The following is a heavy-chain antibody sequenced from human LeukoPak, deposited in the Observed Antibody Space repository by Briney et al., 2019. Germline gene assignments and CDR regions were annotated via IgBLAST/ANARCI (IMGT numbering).Heavy chain of an antibody. CDR2: IYHSGST. V-gene: IGHV4-4*02. J-gene: IGHJ4*02. CDR1: GGSISSSNW. D-gene: IGHD4-17*01. CDR3: AKEMATVTSEPDY. Sequence: SGTLSLTCAVSGGSISSSNWWSWVRQPPGKGLEWIGEIYHSGSTNYNPSLKSRVTISVDKSKNQFSLKLSSVTAADTAVYYCAKEMATVTSEPDYWGQGTLVTVSS.